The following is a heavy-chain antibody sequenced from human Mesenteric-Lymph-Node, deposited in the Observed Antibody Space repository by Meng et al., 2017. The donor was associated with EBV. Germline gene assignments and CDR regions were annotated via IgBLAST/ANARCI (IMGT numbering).Heavy chain of an antibody. CDR2: LNPDGGST. CDR1: GSTFTRDY. Sequence: HQVASGGVVKQPGAPVRVSCKSSGSTFTRDYIHWVRQAPAQGLEWMGVLNPDGGSTTYAQKFQGRLTMTTASSTVYMALSSLTSEDTAVYYCAREGNYSQDHALFDYWGQGTLVTVSS. CDR3: AREGNYSQDHALFDY. V-gene: IGHV1-46*01. D-gene: IGHD4-11*01. J-gene: IGHJ4*02.